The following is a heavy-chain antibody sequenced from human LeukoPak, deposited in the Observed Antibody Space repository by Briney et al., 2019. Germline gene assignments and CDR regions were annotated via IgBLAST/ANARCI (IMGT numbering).Heavy chain of an antibody. D-gene: IGHD2-21*01. V-gene: IGHV3-23*01. CDR1: GFTFSSYA. Sequence: GGSLRLSCAASGFTFSSYAMSWVRQAPGKGLEWVSAISGSGGSTYYADSVKGRFTISRDNSKNTLYLQMNSLRAEDTAVYYCAKNYPRHIVVVIRTGFDIWGQGTMVTVSS. CDR2: ISGSGGST. CDR3: AKNYPRHIVVVIRTGFDI. J-gene: IGHJ3*02.